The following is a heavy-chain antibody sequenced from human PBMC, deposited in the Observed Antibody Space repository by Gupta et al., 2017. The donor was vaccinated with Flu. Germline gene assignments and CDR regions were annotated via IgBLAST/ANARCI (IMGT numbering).Heavy chain of an antibody. J-gene: IGHJ4*02. Sequence: EVQLVQSGAEVKKPGESLRISCKGFGYSLNNYWITWVRQKPGKGLEWMGKIDPSDSYTKYSPSFQGHVTISADKSITTAYLQWSSLKASDTAMYYCAGRLSSGWMYYWGQGTLVTVSP. D-gene: IGHD6-19*01. CDR2: IDPSDSYT. V-gene: IGHV5-10-1*01. CDR1: GYSLNNYW. CDR3: AGRLSSGWMYY.